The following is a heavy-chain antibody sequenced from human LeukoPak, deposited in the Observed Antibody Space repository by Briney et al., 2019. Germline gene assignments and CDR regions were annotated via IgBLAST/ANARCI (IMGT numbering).Heavy chain of an antibody. CDR3: AKGAAAGIRGYFDY. CDR2: ISYNRDGI. D-gene: IGHD6-25*01. V-gene: IGHV3-9*01. Sequence: GRSLRLSCVASGFTFDDDAMHWVRQAPGKGLEWVSGISYNRDGIGYADSVKGRFTVSRGNAKNSLYLQMNSLRSEDTALYYCAKGAAAGIRGYFDYWGQGILVTVSS. CDR1: GFTFDDDA. J-gene: IGHJ4*02.